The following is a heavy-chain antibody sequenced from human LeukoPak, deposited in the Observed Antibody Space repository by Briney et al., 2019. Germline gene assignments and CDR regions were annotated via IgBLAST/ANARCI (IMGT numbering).Heavy chain of an antibody. J-gene: IGHJ2*01. CDR2: INPNSGGT. CDR3: ARGRRDYGDDLNWYFDL. D-gene: IGHD4-17*01. CDR1: GYTFTGYY. V-gene: IGHV1-2*04. Sequence: GASVKVSCTASGYTFTGYYMHWVRQAPGQGLEWMGWINPNSGGTNYAQKFQGWVTMTRDTSISTAYMELSRLRSDDTAVYYCARGRRDYGDDLNWYFDLWGRGTLVTVSS.